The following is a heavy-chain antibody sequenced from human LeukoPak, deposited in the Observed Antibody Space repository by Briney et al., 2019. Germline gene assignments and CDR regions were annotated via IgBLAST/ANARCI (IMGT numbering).Heavy chain of an antibody. Sequence: PGGSLRLSCAASGFTFTSYGISWVRQAPGQGLEWMGWISAYNGNTNYAQKLQGRVTMTTDTSTSTAYMELRSLRSDDTAVYYCARDPNPTTGDWFDPWGQGTLVTVSS. CDR2: ISAYNGNT. V-gene: IGHV1-18*01. J-gene: IGHJ5*02. CDR1: GFTFTSYG. CDR3: ARDPNPTTGDWFDP. D-gene: IGHD4-11*01.